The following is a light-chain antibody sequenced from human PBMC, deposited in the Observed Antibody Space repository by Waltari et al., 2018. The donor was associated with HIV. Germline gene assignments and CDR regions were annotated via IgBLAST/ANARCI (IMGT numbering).Light chain of an antibody. CDR2: WAS. V-gene: IGKV4-1*01. CDR3: QQYYSIPMYT. CDR1: QSVFSSSNYKNY. J-gene: IGKJ2*01. Sequence: DIVMTQSPDSLAVSLGERATINCKSSQSVFSSSNYKNYLAWYQQKPGQPPKLLIYWASTRESGVPDRFSGSGSGTDFTLTISSLQAEDVAVYSCQQYYSIPMYTFGQGTKLEIK.